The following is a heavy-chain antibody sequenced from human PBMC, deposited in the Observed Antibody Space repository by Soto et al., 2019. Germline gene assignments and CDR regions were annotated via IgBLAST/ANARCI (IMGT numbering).Heavy chain of an antibody. CDR3: ARDGYCVSSSCSFLPDV. D-gene: IGHD2-2*03. CDR1: GFPISSYA. Sequence: PGGSMRLSCAASGFPISSYAMHWVSPATGKGLEWVAVISYDGSNKYYADSVKGRFTISRDNSKNTLYLQMNSLRTEDTAVYYYARDGYCVSSSCSFLPDVWGQGTTVTVSS. V-gene: IGHV3-30-3*01. CDR2: ISYDGSNK. J-gene: IGHJ6*02.